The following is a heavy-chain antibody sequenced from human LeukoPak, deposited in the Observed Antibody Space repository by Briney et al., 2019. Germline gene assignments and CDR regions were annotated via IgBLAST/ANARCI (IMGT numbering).Heavy chain of an antibody. V-gene: IGHV3-9*01. D-gene: IGHD4-17*01. Sequence: GGSLRLSCAASGFTFDDYAMHWVRQAPGKGLEWVSGISWNSGSIGYADSVKGRFTISRDNAKNSLYLQMNSLRAEDTAVYYCARDSGTTGEVKFDPWGQGTLVTVSS. CDR2: ISWNSGSI. CDR3: ARDSGTTGEVKFDP. J-gene: IGHJ5*02. CDR1: GFTFDDYA.